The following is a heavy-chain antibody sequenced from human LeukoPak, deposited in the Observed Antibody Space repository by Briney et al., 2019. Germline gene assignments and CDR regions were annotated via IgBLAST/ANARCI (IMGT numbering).Heavy chain of an antibody. CDR2: IYTSWST. Sequence: PSETLSLTCTVSGCSISSYYWSWIRQPAAKELEWIGRIYTSWSTNYNPSLKSRVTMSVDTSKNQFSVKLSSVTAADTAVYYCARMHYDFWSGYRLDTGIPRALYYYYMDVWGKGTTVTVSS. D-gene: IGHD3-3*01. CDR1: GCSISSYY. J-gene: IGHJ6*03. V-gene: IGHV4-4*07. CDR3: ARMHYDFWSGYRLDTGIPRALYYYYMDV.